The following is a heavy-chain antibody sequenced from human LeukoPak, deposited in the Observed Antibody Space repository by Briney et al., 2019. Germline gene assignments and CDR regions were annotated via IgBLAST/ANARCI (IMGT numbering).Heavy chain of an antibody. CDR3: ARASDLWFGELSHAEYFQH. CDR2: ISAYNGNT. D-gene: IGHD3-10*01. J-gene: IGHJ1*01. CDR1: GYTFTSYG. V-gene: IGHV1-18*04. Sequence: ASVKVSCKASGYTFTSYGISWVRQAPGQGLEWMGWISAYNGNTNYAQKLQGGVTMTTDTSTSTAYMELRSLRSDDTAVYYCARASDLWFGELSHAEYFQHWGQGTLVTVSS.